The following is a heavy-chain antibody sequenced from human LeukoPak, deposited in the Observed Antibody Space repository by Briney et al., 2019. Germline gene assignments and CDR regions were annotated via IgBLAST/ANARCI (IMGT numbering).Heavy chain of an antibody. Sequence: GGSLRLSCAASGFTFSSYSMNWVRQAPGKGLEWVSSISSSSSYIYYADSVKGRFTISRDNAKNSLYLQMNSLGAEGTAVYYCARYYGSGSYYTDYWGQGTLVTVSS. CDR2: ISSSSSYI. J-gene: IGHJ4*02. D-gene: IGHD3-10*01. CDR3: ARYYGSGSYYTDY. CDR1: GFTFSSYS. V-gene: IGHV3-21*01.